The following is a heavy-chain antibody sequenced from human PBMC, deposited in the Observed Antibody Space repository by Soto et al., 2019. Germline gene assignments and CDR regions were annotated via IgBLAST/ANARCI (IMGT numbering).Heavy chain of an antibody. CDR1: GGSISSGGYS. D-gene: IGHD3-3*01. J-gene: IGHJ5*02. CDR3: ARESDDYWFDP. Sequence: SETLSLTCAVSGGSISSGGYSWSWIRQPPGKGLEWIGYIYHSGSTYYNPSLKSRVTISVDRSKNQFSLKLSSVTAADTAVYYCARESDDYWFDPWGQGTLVTVSS. CDR2: IYHSGST. V-gene: IGHV4-30-2*01.